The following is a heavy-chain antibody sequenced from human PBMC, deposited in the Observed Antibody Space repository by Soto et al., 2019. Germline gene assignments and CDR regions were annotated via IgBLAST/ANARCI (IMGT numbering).Heavy chain of an antibody. CDR1: GGSFSGYY. CDR2: INHSGST. J-gene: IGHJ3*02. Sequence: PSETLSLTCAVYGGSFSGYYWSWIRQPPGKGLEWIGEINHSGSTNYNPSLKSRVTISVDTSKNQFSLKLSSVTAADTAVYYCARGRWHSLDAFDIWGQGTMVTV. V-gene: IGHV4-34*01. D-gene: IGHD2-15*01. CDR3: ARGRWHSLDAFDI.